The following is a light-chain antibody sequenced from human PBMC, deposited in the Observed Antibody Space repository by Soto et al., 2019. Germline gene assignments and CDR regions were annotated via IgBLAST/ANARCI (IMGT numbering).Light chain of an antibody. J-gene: IGKJ4*01. CDR2: GAS. Sequence: DIQMTQSPSSLSASVGDRVTITCRASQGSNNYLACYQQKPGKVPKLLIYGASTLQSGVPSRFSGSGSGTDFTLTISSLQPEDVATYYCQKYSSASTFGGGTKVEIK. CDR1: QGSNNY. V-gene: IGKV1-27*01. CDR3: QKYSSAST.